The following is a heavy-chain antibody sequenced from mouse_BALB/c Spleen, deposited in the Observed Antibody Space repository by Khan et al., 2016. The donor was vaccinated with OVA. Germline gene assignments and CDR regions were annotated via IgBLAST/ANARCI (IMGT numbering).Heavy chain of an antibody. CDR2: INPGSGGT. J-gene: IGHJ3*01. CDR3: SRSGYGFGAY. V-gene: IGHV1-54*01. D-gene: IGHD3-2*02. CDR1: GYAFTNYL. Sequence: QVQLQQPGAELVRPGTSVKVSCKASGYAFTNYLIEWVKQRPGQGLEWIGVINPGSGGTNYNEKFKDKATLTADKSSSTAYMQLSSLTSDDSAVYFCSRSGYGFGAYWGPGTLVTVS.